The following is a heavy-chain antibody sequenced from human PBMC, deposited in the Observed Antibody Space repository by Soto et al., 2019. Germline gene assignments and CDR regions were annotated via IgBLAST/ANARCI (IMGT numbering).Heavy chain of an antibody. J-gene: IGHJ5*02. D-gene: IGHD2-2*01. Sequence: QVQLVQSGAEVKKPGASVKVSCMASGYNFTSYAMHWVRQAPGQRLEWMGWINAGNGNTKYSQKFQGRVTITRDTSASTAYMELSSLRSEDTAVYYCARGLGIVVVPAAIWFDPWGQGTLVTVSS. CDR2: INAGNGNT. CDR3: ARGLGIVVVPAAIWFDP. CDR1: GYNFTSYA. V-gene: IGHV1-3*01.